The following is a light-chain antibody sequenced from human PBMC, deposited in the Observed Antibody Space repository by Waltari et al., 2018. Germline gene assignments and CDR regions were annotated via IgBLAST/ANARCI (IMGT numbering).Light chain of an antibody. J-gene: IGKJ5*01. CDR1: QNIDTG. Sequence: DILLTQSPSSVSASVGDRVTISCRASQNIDTGLAWYQQKQGKAPKLLIYATSSLQSGVPARFSGTGSETECTLSISSLQPDDFATYYCQQASSFLLTFGQGTRLEI. V-gene: IGKV1-12*01. CDR3: QQASSFLLT. CDR2: ATS.